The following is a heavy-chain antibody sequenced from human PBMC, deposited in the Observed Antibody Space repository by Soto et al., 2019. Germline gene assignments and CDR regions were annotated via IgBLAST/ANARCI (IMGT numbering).Heavy chain of an antibody. CDR3: ARWDYSNYYYYMDV. Sequence: ASVKVSCKASGYTFTSYGISWVRQAPGQGLEWMGWISAYNGNTNYAQKLQGRVTMTTDTSTSTAYMELRSLRSDDTAVYYCARWDYSNYYYYMDVWGKGTTVTVSS. D-gene: IGHD4-4*01. V-gene: IGHV1-18*01. CDR1: GYTFTSYG. J-gene: IGHJ6*03. CDR2: ISAYNGNT.